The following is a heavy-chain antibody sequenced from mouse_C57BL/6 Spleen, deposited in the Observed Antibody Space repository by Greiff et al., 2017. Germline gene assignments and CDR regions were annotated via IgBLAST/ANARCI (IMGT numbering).Heavy chain of an antibody. CDR2: IDPSDSET. V-gene: IGHV1-52*01. Sequence: QVQLQQPGAELVRPGSSVKLSCKASGYTFTSYWMHWVKQRPIQGLEWIGNIDPSDSETHYNQKFKDKATLTVDKSSSTAYMQLSSLTSEDSAVYYCTRGVPYRYFDVWGTGTTVTVSS. CDR3: TRGVPYRYFDV. J-gene: IGHJ1*03. CDR1: GYTFTSYW. D-gene: IGHD2-14*01.